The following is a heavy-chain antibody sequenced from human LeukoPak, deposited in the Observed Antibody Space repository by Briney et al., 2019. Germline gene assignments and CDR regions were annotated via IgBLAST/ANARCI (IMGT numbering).Heavy chain of an antibody. CDR2: IIPIFGTA. CDR1: EGTFSSYA. J-gene: IGHJ4*02. CDR3: ARVYGSGSDYYFDY. Sequence: ASVKVSCKASEGTFSSYAISWVRQAPGQGLEWMGGIIPIFGTANYAQKFQGRVTITADKSTSTAYMELSSLRSEDTAVYYCARVYGSGSDYYFDYWGQGTLVTVSS. D-gene: IGHD3-10*01. V-gene: IGHV1-69*06.